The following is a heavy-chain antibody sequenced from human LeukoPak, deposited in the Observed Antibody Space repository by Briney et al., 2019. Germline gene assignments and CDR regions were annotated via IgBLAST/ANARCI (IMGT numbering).Heavy chain of an antibody. CDR1: GYTFTGYY. CDR3: ARDLYQWLPSTRPRDYYYYMDV. J-gene: IGHJ6*03. V-gene: IGHV1-2*02. Sequence: GASVKVSCKASGYTFTGYYIHWVRQAPGQGLEYMGWINPNSGGTNYAQKFQGRVTMTRDTSISTAYMELSRLRSDDTAVYYCARDLYQWLPSTRPRDYYYYMDVWGEGTPVTVSS. D-gene: IGHD6-19*01. CDR2: INPNSGGT.